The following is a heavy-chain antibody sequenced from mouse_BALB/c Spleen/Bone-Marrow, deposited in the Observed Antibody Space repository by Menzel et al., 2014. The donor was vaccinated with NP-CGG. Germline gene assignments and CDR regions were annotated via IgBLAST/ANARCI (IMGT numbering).Heavy chain of an antibody. D-gene: IGHD1-1*01. Sequence: DVMLVESGGGLVKPGGSLKLSCAASGFTLSSYAMSWVRQTPEKRLEWVASISSGGSTYYPDSVKGRFTISRDNARNILYLQMSSLRSEDTAMYYCARWYYGSGFAYWGQGTLVTVSA. J-gene: IGHJ3*01. CDR2: ISSGGST. CDR3: ARWYYGSGFAY. CDR1: GFTLSSYA. V-gene: IGHV5-6-5*01.